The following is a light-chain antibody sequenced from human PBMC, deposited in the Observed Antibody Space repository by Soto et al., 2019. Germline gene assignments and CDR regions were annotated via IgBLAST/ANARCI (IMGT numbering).Light chain of an antibody. CDR2: DAS. V-gene: IGKV1-5*01. Sequence: DIQMTQSPSTLSASVGDRLTITCRASQSISSWLAWYQQKPGKAPKLLIYDASSLESGVPSRFSGSGSGTEFTLTISSLQTDDFATYYCQQYNSYSQTFGQGTKVDIK. J-gene: IGKJ1*01. CDR3: QQYNSYSQT. CDR1: QSISSW.